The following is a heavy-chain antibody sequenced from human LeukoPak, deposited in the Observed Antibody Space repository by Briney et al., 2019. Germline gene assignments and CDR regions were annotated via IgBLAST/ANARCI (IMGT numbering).Heavy chain of an antibody. D-gene: IGHD6-13*01. V-gene: IGHV3-7*01. CDR2: IKQDGSEK. J-gene: IGHJ6*03. Sequence: GGSLRLSCAASGFTFSSYWMSWVRQAPGKGLEWVANIKQDGSEKYYADSVKGRFTISRDNAKNSLYLHMNSLRAEDTAPYYCARVHYMDKYSSSWYRPRVYYHYMDVWGKGTTVTVSS. CDR3: ARVHYMDKYSSSWYRPRVYYHYMDV. CDR1: GFTFSSYW.